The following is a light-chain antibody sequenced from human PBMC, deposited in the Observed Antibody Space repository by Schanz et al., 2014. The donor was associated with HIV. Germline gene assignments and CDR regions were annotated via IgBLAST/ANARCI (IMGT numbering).Light chain of an antibody. Sequence: DIQMTQSPSSLSASVGDRVTITCRASQSISRYLNWYQQKPGKAPKVLIYKATTLESGVPSRFSGSGFGTEFTLTISSLQPDDFATYYCQQYKSYSLTFGGGTKVEIK. CDR3: QQYKSYSLT. V-gene: IGKV1-5*03. J-gene: IGKJ4*01. CDR1: QSISRY. CDR2: KAT.